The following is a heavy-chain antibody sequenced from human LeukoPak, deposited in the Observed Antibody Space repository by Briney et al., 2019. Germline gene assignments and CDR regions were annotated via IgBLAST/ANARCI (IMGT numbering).Heavy chain of an antibody. CDR2: TYYRSKWYN. Sequence: SQTLSLTCAISGDSVSSNSAAWNWIRQSPSRGLEWLGRTYYRSKWYNDYAVSVKSRITINPDTSKNQFSLQLNSVTPEDTAVYYCASAQTYYGSGLRLGQAFDYWGQGTLVTVSS. V-gene: IGHV6-1*01. CDR3: ASAQTYYGSGLRLGQAFDY. J-gene: IGHJ4*02. D-gene: IGHD3-10*01. CDR1: GDSVSSNSAA.